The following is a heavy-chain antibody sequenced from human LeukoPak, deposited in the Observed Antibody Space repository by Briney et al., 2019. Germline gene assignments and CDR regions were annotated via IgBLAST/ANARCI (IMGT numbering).Heavy chain of an antibody. D-gene: IGHD1-1*01. CDR3: ATDGIWNDVGFWFDP. V-gene: IGHV1-24*01. CDR1: GYTLTELS. J-gene: IGHJ5*02. Sequence: ASVKVSCKVSGYTLTELSMHWVRQAPGKGLEWMGGFDPEDGETIYAQKFQGRVTMTEDTSIDTAYMELSSLRSEDTAVYYCATDGIWNDVGFWFDPWGQGTLVTVSS. CDR2: FDPEDGET.